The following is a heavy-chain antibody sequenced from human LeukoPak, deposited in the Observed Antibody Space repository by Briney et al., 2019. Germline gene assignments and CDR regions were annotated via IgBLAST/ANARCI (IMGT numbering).Heavy chain of an antibody. CDR3: ARVTATDWFDP. CDR2: IYQTGTT. Sequence: PSETLSLTCAVSTYSITSGYYLGWIRQSPGKGLEWIATIYQTGTTYYNPSLKSRVTISVDTSKNQFSLKVNSVTAADTAIYYCARVTATDWFDPWGQGTLVTVSS. V-gene: IGHV4-38-2*01. CDR1: TYSITSGYY. D-gene: IGHD2-21*02. J-gene: IGHJ5*02.